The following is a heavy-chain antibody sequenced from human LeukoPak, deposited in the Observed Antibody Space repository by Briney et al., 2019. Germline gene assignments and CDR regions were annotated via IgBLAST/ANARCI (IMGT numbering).Heavy chain of an antibody. CDR2: RYNSGTT. D-gene: IGHD1-26*01. Sequence: PETLSLTCTVSGGSISGYYWGWIRQSPGKGLEWIGNRYNSGTTSYNPSLKSRVTISVDTSKNQFSLKLSSVTAADTAVYYCARGWDSGYNFYGLDVWGQGNTVTVSS. CDR1: GGSISGYY. CDR3: ARGWDSGYNFYGLDV. J-gene: IGHJ6*02. V-gene: IGHV4-59*01.